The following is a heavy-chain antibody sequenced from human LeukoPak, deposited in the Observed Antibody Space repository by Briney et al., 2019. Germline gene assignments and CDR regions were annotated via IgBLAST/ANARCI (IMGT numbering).Heavy chain of an antibody. CDR1: GDSVSSNSAA. Sequence: SQTLSLTCAISGDSVSSNSAAWNWIRQSPSRGLVWLGRTYYRSKWYNDYAVSVKSRITINPDTSKNQFSLQLNSVTPEDTAIYYCVRYNWNPNRMFDYWGQGTLVTVSS. J-gene: IGHJ4*02. CDR2: TYYRSKWYN. D-gene: IGHD1-20*01. CDR3: VRYNWNPNRMFDY. V-gene: IGHV6-1*01.